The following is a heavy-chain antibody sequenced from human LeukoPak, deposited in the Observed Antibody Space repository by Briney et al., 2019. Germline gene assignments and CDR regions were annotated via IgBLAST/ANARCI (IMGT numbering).Heavy chain of an antibody. V-gene: IGHV3-30*07. D-gene: IGHD3-22*01. Sequence: PGGSLRLSCAASGFTFSSFALHWVRQAPGKGLQWVAVISYDGNNKYYADSVKGRFTISRDNAKNSLYLQMNSLRAEDTAVYYCARSVYYYDSSGYFPRGINYFDYWGQGTLVTVSS. CDR2: ISYDGNNK. CDR3: ARSVYYYDSSGYFPRGINYFDY. CDR1: GFTFSSFA. J-gene: IGHJ4*02.